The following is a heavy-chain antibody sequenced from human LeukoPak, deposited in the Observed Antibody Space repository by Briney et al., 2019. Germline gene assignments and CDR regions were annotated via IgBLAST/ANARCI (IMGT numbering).Heavy chain of an antibody. CDR2: IYYSGST. J-gene: IGHJ3*02. CDR3: ARHHYDFWSGYIGGAFDI. V-gene: IGHV4-39*01. D-gene: IGHD3-3*01. Sequence: SETLSLTCTVSGGSISGYYWGWIRQPPGKGLEWIGSIYYSGSTYYNPSLKSRVTISVDTSKNQFSLKLSSVTAADTAVYYCARHHYDFWSGYIGGAFDIWGQGTMVTVSS. CDR1: GGSISGYY.